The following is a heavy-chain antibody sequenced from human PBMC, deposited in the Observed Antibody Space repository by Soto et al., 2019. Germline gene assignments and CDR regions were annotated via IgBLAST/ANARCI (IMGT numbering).Heavy chain of an antibody. V-gene: IGHV3-13*01. CDR1: GFTFSRFD. CDR3: ARGDEGLFDYGMDV. CDR2: IGSAGDT. J-gene: IGHJ6*02. D-gene: IGHD2-21*02. Sequence: EVQLVESGGDLVQPGGSLRLSCAAPGFTFSRFDMHWVRQVAGKGLEWVSTIGSAGDTYFSDSVRGRFTISRGNGKNSLYLQMNSLRAGDTAVYYCARGDEGLFDYGMDVWGQGTTVTVSS.